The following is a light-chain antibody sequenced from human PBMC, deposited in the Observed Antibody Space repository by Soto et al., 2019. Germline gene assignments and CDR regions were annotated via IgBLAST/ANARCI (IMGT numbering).Light chain of an antibody. Sequence: DIQMTQSPSSLSASVGDRVTITCRASQTISTYVTWYQQKPGKAPKALISDASTLQSGVPSRFSGSGPGTNFTLILSHPQSEDIATYYCQQSFSSLLSFGGGTQVEIK. CDR2: DAS. CDR1: QTISTY. V-gene: IGKV1-39*01. CDR3: QQSFSSLLS. J-gene: IGKJ4*01.